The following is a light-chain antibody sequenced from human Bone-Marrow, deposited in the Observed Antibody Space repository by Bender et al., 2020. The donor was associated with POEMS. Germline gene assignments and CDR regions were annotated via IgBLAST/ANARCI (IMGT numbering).Light chain of an antibody. J-gene: IGLJ2*01. V-gene: IGLV2-14*02. CDR3: SSYTSSSTVV. CDR1: SSDVADYNL. CDR2: EGS. Sequence: QSALTQPASVSGSPGQSITISCTATSSDVADYNLVSWYQHHPGKAPKLMIYEGSKRSSGVSNRFSASKSGNTASLTISGLQAEDEADYYCSSYTSSSTVVFGGGTKLTVL.